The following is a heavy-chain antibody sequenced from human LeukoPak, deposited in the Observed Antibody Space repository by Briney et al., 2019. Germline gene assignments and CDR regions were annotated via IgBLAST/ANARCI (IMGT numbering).Heavy chain of an antibody. CDR2: IYYSGST. CDR3: ARRYCSGGSCYSDNWFDP. J-gene: IGHJ5*02. D-gene: IGHD2-15*01. V-gene: IGHV4-59*08. Sequence: SETLSLTCSVSDGSINSYYWNWIRRPPGKGLEWIGYIYYSGSTNYNPSLKSRVTISVDTSKNQFSLKLSSVTAADTAVYYCARRYCSGGSCYSDNWFDPWGQGTLVTVSS. CDR1: DGSINSYY.